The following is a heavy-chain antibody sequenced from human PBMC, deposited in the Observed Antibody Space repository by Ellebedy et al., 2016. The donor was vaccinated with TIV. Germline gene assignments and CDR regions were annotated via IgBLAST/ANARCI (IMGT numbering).Heavy chain of an antibody. J-gene: IGHJ4*02. D-gene: IGHD1-1*01. CDR2: IMFDKRDT. CDR3: ARENWHFDS. V-gene: IGHV1-2*06. Sequence: ASVKVSCKASGFSFTAYYFHWLRQAPGQGPEWMGRIMFDKRDTNYAQKFRGRLTMTWDTSINTAYMRLSSLTSDDTALYYCARENWHFDSWGQGSLVVVSS. CDR1: GFSFTAYY.